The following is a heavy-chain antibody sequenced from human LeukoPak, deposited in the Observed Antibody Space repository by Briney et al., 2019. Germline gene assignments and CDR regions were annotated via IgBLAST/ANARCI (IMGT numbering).Heavy chain of an antibody. V-gene: IGHV1-69*05. Sequence: ASVKVSCKASGGTFSSYAISWVRQAPGQGLEWMGGIIPIFGTANYAQKFQGRVTMTRDTSISTAYMELSRLRSDDTAVYYCARGDSGWEENWFDPWGQGTLVTVSS. D-gene: IGHD6-19*01. J-gene: IGHJ5*02. CDR1: GGTFSSYA. CDR3: ARGDSGWEENWFDP. CDR2: IIPIFGTA.